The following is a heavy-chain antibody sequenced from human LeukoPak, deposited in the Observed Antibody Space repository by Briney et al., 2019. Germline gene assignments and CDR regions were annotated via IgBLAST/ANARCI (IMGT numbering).Heavy chain of an antibody. CDR3: AIRGSPMVRNY. CDR2: SSSSDDGK. D-gene: IGHD3-10*01. CDR1: GLSLNNYA. J-gene: IGHJ4*02. Sequence: GGSLRLSCTASGLSLNNYAMSWVRQVPGKGLEWVSASSSSDDGKWYAESVRGRFTISRDTSKNTVYLQMNSLRAEDTAVYYCAIRGSPMVRNYWGQGTLVTVSS. V-gene: IGHV3-23*01.